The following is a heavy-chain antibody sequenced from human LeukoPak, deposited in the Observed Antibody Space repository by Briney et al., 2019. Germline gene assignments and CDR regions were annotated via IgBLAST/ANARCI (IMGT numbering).Heavy chain of an antibody. D-gene: IGHD3-22*01. CDR3: ARGSGYYQEGFDY. V-gene: IGHV4-30-2*01. Sequence: PSETLSLTCAVSGGSISSGGYSWSWIRQPPGKGLEWIGYIYHSGSTYYNPSLKSRVTISVDRSKNQFSLKLSSVTAADTAVYYCARGSGYYQEGFDYWGQGTLVTVSS. J-gene: IGHJ4*02. CDR1: GGSISSGGYS. CDR2: IYHSGST.